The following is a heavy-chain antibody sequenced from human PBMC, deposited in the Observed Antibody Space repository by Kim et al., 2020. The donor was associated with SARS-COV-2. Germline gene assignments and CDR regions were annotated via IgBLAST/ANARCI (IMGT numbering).Heavy chain of an antibody. CDR3: TTCPVRGLSAFDI. D-gene: IGHD6-19*01. Sequence: DYAEPVQGRFTNSREDSKRTPYQEMSSLRTEDTAVYYCTTCPVRGLSAFDIWGQGTMVTVSS. J-gene: IGHJ3*02. V-gene: IGHV3-15*01.